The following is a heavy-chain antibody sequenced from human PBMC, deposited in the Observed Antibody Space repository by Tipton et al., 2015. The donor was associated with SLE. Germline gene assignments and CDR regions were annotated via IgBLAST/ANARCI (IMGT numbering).Heavy chain of an antibody. Sequence: TLSLTCTVSGGSISSSSYYWGWIRQPPGKGLEWIGSIYYSGSTYYNPSLKSRVTISVDTSKNQFSLKLSSVTAADTAVYYCARDYGGNSGDYWGQGTLVTVSS. CDR2: IYYSGST. CDR3: ARDYGGNSGDY. CDR1: GGSISSSSYY. J-gene: IGHJ4*02. V-gene: IGHV4-39*01. D-gene: IGHD4-23*01.